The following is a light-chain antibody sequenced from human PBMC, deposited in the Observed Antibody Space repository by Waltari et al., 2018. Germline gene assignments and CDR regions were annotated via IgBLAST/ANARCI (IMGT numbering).Light chain of an antibody. Sequence: EIVLTQSPATLSLSPGERATLPCRASRSVRSYLAWYQQNPGPAPRLLLYDTSNRAAGIPARFSGRGSGTDFSLSISSLEPEDFAVYYCQQRHNWPLTFGGGTKVEIK. J-gene: IGKJ4*01. V-gene: IGKV3-11*01. CDR2: DTS. CDR3: QQRHNWPLT. CDR1: RSVRSY.